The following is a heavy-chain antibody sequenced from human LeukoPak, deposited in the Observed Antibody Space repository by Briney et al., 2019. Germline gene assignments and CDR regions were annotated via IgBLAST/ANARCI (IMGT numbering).Heavy chain of an antibody. D-gene: IGHD5-18*01. Sequence: SETLSLTCTVSGGSISSYYWSWIRQAPGKGVEWVGYIYDSGSTNSNASLKSRVTISVDTSKNQFSLKVSFVTAADTAVYYCARHRFSGYSHGLFDYWGQGTLVTVSS. J-gene: IGHJ4*02. CDR1: GGSISSYY. V-gene: IGHV4-59*08. CDR2: IYDSGST. CDR3: ARHRFSGYSHGLFDY.